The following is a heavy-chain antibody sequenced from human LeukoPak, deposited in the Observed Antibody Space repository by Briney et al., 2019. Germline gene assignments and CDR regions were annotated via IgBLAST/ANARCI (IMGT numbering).Heavy chain of an antibody. CDR2: VSGDGDTT. J-gene: IGHJ4*02. V-gene: IGHV3-43*02. CDR3: AKGNNSLSFNFDY. CDR1: GFHFRDFS. Sequence: GGSLRLSCAASGFHFRDFSMRWVRQVPGKGLEWVSLVSGDGDTTHYADSVKGRFTISRDNNKNSLFLQMNSLRVEDTAFYYCAKGNNSLSFNFDYWGQGALVTVSS. D-gene: IGHD2/OR15-2a*01.